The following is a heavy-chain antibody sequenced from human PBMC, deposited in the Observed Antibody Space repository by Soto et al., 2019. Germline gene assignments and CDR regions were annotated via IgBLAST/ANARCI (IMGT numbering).Heavy chain of an antibody. V-gene: IGHV3-33*01. CDR1: GFTFYNYG. Sequence: QVQLVESGGGVVQPGGSLRLSCAASGFTFYNYGMHWVRQAPGKGLEWVAGIWHDASNKYYAGSVKGRFTISRDNSKNILYLQMNSLRADDTAAYYCAREAGYQKTIGQQLPDCWGQGIMVTVSS. CDR2: IWHDASNK. D-gene: IGHD6-13*01. J-gene: IGHJ4*02. CDR3: AREAGYQKTIGQQLPDC.